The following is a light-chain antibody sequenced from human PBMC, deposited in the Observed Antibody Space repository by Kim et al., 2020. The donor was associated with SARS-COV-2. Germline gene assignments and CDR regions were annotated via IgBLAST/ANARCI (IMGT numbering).Light chain of an antibody. V-gene: IGLV1-47*01. Sequence: ELTQPPSASGTPGQRVTISCSGSSSNIGSNYVYWYQQLPGTAPKLLIYRNNQRPSGVPDRFSGSKSGTSASLAISGLQAEDEADYYCSSYAGSNNVFGTGTKVTVL. CDR1: SSNIGSNY. CDR3: SSYAGSNNV. CDR2: RNN. J-gene: IGLJ1*01.